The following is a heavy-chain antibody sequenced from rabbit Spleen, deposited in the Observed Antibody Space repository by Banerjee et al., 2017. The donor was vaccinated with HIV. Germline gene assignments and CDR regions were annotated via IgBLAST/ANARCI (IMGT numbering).Heavy chain of an antibody. CDR3: ARSGHVGGDYIWDL. Sequence: QSLEESGGDLVKPGASLTLTCTASGFSFSSKYWICWVRQAPGKGLEWIACIYVGSSSNTYYASWAKGRFIMSRTSSTKVTLQLTSLTAADTATYFCARSGHVGGDYIWDLWGQGTLVTVS. J-gene: IGHJ6*01. CDR1: GFSFSSKYW. V-gene: IGHV1S40*01. D-gene: IGHD1-1*01. CDR2: IYVGSSSNT.